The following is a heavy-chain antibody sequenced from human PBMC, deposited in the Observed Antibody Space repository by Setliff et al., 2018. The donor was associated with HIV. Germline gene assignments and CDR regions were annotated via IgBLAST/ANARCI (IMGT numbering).Heavy chain of an antibody. CDR2: IRSKANNYAT. Sequence: PGESLKISCAASGFSNSALHWVRQAPGKGLEWVGRIRSKANNYATEYGASVKGRFIISRDDSKNMAYLQMNSLRADDTAVYYCARDQRWEFPHYFDYWGQGALVTVSS. CDR1: GFSNSA. V-gene: IGHV3-73*01. D-gene: IGHD1-26*01. J-gene: IGHJ4*02. CDR3: ARDQRWEFPHYFDY.